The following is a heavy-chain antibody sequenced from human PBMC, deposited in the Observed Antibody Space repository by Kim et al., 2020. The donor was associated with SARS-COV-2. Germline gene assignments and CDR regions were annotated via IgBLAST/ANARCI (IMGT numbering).Heavy chain of an antibody. J-gene: IGHJ4*02. V-gene: IGHV1-3*01. CDR1: GYTFTSYA. Sequence: ASVKVSCKASGYTFTSYAMHWVRQAPGQRLEWMGWINAGNGNTKYSQKFQGRVTITRDTSASTAYMELSSLRSEDTALYYCARGPGIAVAGDYWGQGTLVTVSS. D-gene: IGHD6-19*01. CDR3: ARGPGIAVAGDY. CDR2: INAGNGNT.